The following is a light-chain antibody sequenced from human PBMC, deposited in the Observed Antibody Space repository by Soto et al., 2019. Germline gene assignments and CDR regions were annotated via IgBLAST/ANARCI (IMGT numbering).Light chain of an antibody. CDR1: QSVSSSY. Sequence: EIVLTQSPGTLSLSPRERATLSCRSSQSVSSSYLAWYQQKPGQAPRLLIYDASNRATGIPDRFSGSGSGTDFTLTISRLEPEDFAVYYCQQYGNSPTFGQGTKVEIK. J-gene: IGKJ1*01. CDR2: DAS. CDR3: QQYGNSPT. V-gene: IGKV3-20*01.